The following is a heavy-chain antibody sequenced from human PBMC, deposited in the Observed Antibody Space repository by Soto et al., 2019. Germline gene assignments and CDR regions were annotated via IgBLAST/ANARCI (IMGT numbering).Heavy chain of an antibody. Sequence: GESLKISCKGSGYSFLNYWIGWVRQMPGKDLEWIGIIYPDDSETRYSPSFQGQVTISADKSISTAYLQWSSLKASDTAMYYCARAVVSYCSGGSCYYDYYGMDVWGQGTTVTVS. V-gene: IGHV5-51*01. CDR2: IYPDDSET. CDR3: ARAVVSYCSGGSCYYDYYGMDV. J-gene: IGHJ6*02. D-gene: IGHD2-15*01. CDR1: GYSFLNYW.